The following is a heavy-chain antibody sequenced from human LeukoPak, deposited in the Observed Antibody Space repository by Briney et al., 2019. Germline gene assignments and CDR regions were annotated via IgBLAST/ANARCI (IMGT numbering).Heavy chain of an antibody. CDR1: GGTFSSYA. D-gene: IGHD3-22*01. CDR2: IIPIFGTA. J-gene: IGHJ4*02. V-gene: IGHV1-69*05. Sequence: SVKVSCKASGGTFSSYAISWVRQAPGQGLEWMGRIIPIFGTANYAQKFQGRVTITTDESTSTAYMELSSLRSEDTAVYYCARFPLGGYYYFDYWGQGALVTVSS. CDR3: ARFPLGGYYYFDY.